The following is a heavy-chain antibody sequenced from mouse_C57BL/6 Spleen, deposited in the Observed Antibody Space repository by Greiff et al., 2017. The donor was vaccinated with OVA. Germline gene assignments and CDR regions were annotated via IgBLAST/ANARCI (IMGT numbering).Heavy chain of an antibody. J-gene: IGHJ4*01. V-gene: IGHV7-3*01. Sequence: EVKLMESGGGLVQPGGSLSLSCAASGFTFTDYYMSWVRQPPGKALEWLGFIRNKANGYTTEYSESVKGRFTISRDNSQSILYLQMNALRAEDSATYYCARYKGTTEAMDYWGQGTSVTVSS. CDR3: ARYKGTTEAMDY. CDR1: GFTFTDYY. D-gene: IGHD1-1*01. CDR2: IRNKANGYTT.